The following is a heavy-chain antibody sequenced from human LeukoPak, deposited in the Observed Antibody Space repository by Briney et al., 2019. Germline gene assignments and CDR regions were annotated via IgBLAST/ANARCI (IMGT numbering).Heavy chain of an antibody. CDR1: GGSFSGYY. D-gene: IGHD6-6*01. CDR2: SYHDGYT. CDR3: ARFSRSSSPGSGAFDI. J-gene: IGHJ3*02. Sequence: SETLSLTCAVYGGSFSGYYWSWIRQPPGKGLEWLGYSYHDGYTNYNPSLNSRVTISVDTSKSQFSLKLTSVTAADTAVYYCARFSRSSSPGSGAFDIWGQGTMVTVSS. V-gene: IGHV4-59*01.